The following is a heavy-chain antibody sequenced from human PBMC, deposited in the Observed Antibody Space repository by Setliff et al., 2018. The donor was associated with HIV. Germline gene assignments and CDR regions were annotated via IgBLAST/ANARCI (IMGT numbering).Heavy chain of an antibody. Sequence: GSLRLSCAASGFTFDRFWMHWVRQAPGKGLVWVSRVNRDGSSTTYADSVKDRFTISRDNAKNTLYLQMNSLRAEDTAVYYCAKTRTYYSVVPPPDHWGQGTLVTVSS. CDR1: GFTFDRFW. CDR3: AKTRTYYSVVPPPDH. V-gene: IGHV3-74*01. CDR2: VNRDGSST. D-gene: IGHD3-10*01. J-gene: IGHJ4*02.